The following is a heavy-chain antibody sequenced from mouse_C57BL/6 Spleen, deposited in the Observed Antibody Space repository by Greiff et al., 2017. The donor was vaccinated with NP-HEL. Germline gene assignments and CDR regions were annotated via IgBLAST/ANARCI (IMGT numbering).Heavy chain of an antibody. J-gene: IGHJ2*01. CDR1: GYTFTSYW. D-gene: IGHD2-4*01. V-gene: IGHV1-59*01. CDR3: ARIPRDYDLSDY. CDR2: IDPSDSYT. Sequence: QVQLQQPGAELVRPGTSVKLSCKASGYTFTSYWMHWVKQRPGQGLEWIGVIDPSDSYTNYNQKFKGKATLTVDTSSSTAYMQLSSLTSEDSAVYYCARIPRDYDLSDYWGQGTTLTVSS.